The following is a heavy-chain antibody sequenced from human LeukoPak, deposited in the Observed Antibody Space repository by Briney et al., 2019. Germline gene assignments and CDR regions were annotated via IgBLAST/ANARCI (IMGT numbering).Heavy chain of an antibody. D-gene: IGHD3-3*01. CDR2: IYYSGST. Sequence: PSETLSLTCTVSGGPFSSYYWSWIRQPPGKGLEWIGYIYYSGSTNYNPSLKSRVTISVDTSKNQFSLKLSSVTAADTAVYYCARAARDTIFGVVTAFDPWGQGTLVTVSS. V-gene: IGHV4-59*01. J-gene: IGHJ5*02. CDR1: GGPFSSYY. CDR3: ARAARDTIFGVVTAFDP.